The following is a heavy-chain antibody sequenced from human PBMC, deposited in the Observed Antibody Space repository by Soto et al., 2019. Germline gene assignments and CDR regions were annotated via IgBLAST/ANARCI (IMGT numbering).Heavy chain of an antibody. V-gene: IGHV5-51*01. D-gene: IGHD2-15*01. J-gene: IGHJ3*01. CDR2: IYPGDSDT. CDR1: GYSFTNYW. CDR3: AREDISCSGGSCFSNAFDV. Sequence: GESLKVSCKGSGYSFTNYWIGWVRQMPGKGLEWMAIIYPGDSDTRYSPSFQGQVTISADKSISTAYLQWSSLKASDTAMYYCAREDISCSGGSCFSNAFDVWGQGTMVTVSS.